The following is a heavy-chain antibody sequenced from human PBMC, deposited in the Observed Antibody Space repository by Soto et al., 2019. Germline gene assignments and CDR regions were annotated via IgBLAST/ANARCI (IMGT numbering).Heavy chain of an antibody. V-gene: IGHV3-74*01. J-gene: IGHJ4*02. CDR1: GFTFRSSW. Sequence: GGSLRLSCVASGFTFRSSWMHWVRQAPGKGLVWVSRINSDASTKNYADYVEGRFTIARDNAENTLYLQMDSLTAEDTAVYYCARGPTGWYGYDYWGQGTLVTVSS. D-gene: IGHD6-19*01. CDR2: INSDASTK. CDR3: ARGPTGWYGYDY.